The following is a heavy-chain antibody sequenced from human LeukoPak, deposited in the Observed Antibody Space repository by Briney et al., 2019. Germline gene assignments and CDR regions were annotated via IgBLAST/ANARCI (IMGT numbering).Heavy chain of an antibody. CDR1: GFTSSSYS. CDR3: ARASGWYRRFDY. Sequence: GGSLRLSCAASGFTSSSYSMNWVRQAPGKGLEWVSSISSSSSYIYYADSVKGRFTISRDNAKNSLYLQMNSLRAEDTAVYYCARASGWYRRFDYWGQGTLVTVSS. J-gene: IGHJ4*02. V-gene: IGHV3-21*01. D-gene: IGHD6-19*01. CDR2: ISSSSSYI.